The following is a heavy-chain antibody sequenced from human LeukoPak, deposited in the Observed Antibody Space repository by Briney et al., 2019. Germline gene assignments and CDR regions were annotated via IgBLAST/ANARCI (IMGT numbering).Heavy chain of an antibody. J-gene: IGHJ6*03. D-gene: IGHD4-17*01. Sequence: GSSVKVSCKASGGTFSSYAISWVRQAPGQGLEWMGGIIPIFGTANYAQKFQGRVTITTDESTSTAYMELSSLRSEDTAVYYCARVRSPGVGYYYYMDVWGKGTTVTVSS. V-gene: IGHV1-69*05. CDR3: ARVRSPGVGYYYYMDV. CDR2: IIPIFGTA. CDR1: GGTFSSYA.